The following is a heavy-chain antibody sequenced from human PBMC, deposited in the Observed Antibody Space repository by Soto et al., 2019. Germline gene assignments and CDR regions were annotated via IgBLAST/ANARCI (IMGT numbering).Heavy chain of an antibody. D-gene: IGHD6-6*01. V-gene: IGHV3-74*01. J-gene: IGHJ3*01. CDR2: IKTDGTFT. Sequence: EEQLVESGGGLVQPGGSLRLSCVASGFTFSSHWMHWVRQTPGQGLEGVPRLEGVSRIKTDGTFTSYADSVEGRFTTSRDNVKNTLYLQINSLRAEDTGVNYCASPRSRSSIGFDFWGQGTTVTVSS. CDR3: ASPRSRSSIGFDF. CDR1: GFTFSSHW.